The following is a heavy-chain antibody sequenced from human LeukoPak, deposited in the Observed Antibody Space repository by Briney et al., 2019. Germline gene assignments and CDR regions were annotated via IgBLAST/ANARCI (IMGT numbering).Heavy chain of an antibody. V-gene: IGHV3-11*01. CDR1: GFTFSDYY. CDR3: ASGYDSSGYYYLGAFDI. J-gene: IGHJ3*02. CDR2: ISSSGSTI. D-gene: IGHD3-22*01. Sequence: GGSLRLSCAASGFTFSDYYMSWIRQAPGKGLEWVSYISSSGSTIYYADSVQGRFTISRDNAKNSLYLQMDSLRAEDTAVYYCASGYDSSGYYYLGAFDIWGQGTMVTVSS.